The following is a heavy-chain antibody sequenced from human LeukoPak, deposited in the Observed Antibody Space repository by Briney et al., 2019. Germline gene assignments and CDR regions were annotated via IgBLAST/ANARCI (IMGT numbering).Heavy chain of an antibody. J-gene: IGHJ2*01. Sequence: GGALGLLCAASGFQLNSIGKHWVRQDAGKGLEGLAFIRYDGSNKYYADVLQGRLHIPRHHSKNTLQPAVESPKRDDTAMYYCAKGRATAVANSYFGLWGRGTLVTVSS. CDR2: IRYDGSNK. D-gene: IGHD5-18*01. CDR1: GFQLNSIG. CDR3: AKGRATAVANSYFGL. V-gene: IGHV3-30*02.